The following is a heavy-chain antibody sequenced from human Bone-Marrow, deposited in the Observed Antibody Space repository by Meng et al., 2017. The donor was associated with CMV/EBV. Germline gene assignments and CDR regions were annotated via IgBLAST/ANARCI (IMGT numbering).Heavy chain of an antibody. CDR2: ISSSSSTI. CDR1: GFTFSSYS. J-gene: IGHJ6*02. V-gene: IGHV3-48*04. D-gene: IGHD4-17*01. Sequence: GESLKISCAASGFTFSSYSMNWVRQAPGKGLEWVSYISSSSSTIYYADSVKGRFTISRDNAKNSLYLQMNSLRAEDTAVYYCANKYYGDHDSLRYYYGMDVWGQGTTVTVSS. CDR3: ANKYYGDHDSLRYYYGMDV.